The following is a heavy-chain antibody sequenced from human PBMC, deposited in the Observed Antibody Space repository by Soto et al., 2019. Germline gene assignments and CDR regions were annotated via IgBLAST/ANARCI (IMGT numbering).Heavy chain of an antibody. CDR3: ARSIRDYYFGY. CDR1: GFTFSSYG. V-gene: IGHV3-33*01. D-gene: IGHD2-21*02. CDR2: IWYDGSNK. Sequence: QVQLVESGGGVVQPGRSLRLSCAASGFTFSSYGMHWVRQAPGKGLEWVAVIWYDGSNKYYADSVKGRFIISRDNSKNTLYLQMNSMRAEDTAVYYWARSIRDYYFGYWGQGTLVTVSS. J-gene: IGHJ4*02.